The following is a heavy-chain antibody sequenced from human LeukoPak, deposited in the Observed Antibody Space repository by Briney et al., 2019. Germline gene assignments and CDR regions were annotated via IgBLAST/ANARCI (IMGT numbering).Heavy chain of an antibody. V-gene: IGHV3-72*01. J-gene: IGHJ4*01. D-gene: IGHD3-10*01. CDR1: GFTFSDHY. CDR3: ARTTVVRGHYYFDY. Sequence: GGSLRLSCAASGFTFSDHYMDWVRQTPGKGLEWVGRTRNKANSYTTEYAASVKGRSTISRDDSYNSLYLQLRSLKTEDTAVYYCARTTVVRGHYYFDYWGQGTLVTVSS. CDR2: TRNKANSYTT.